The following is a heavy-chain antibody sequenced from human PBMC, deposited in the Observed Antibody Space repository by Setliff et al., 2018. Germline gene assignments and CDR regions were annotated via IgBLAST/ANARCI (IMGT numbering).Heavy chain of an antibody. Sequence: GGSLRLSCAASGFTFSSYSMNWVRQAPGKGLEWVSSISSSSSYTYYADSVKGRFTISRDNAKNSLYLQMNSLRAEDTAVYYCAREWLQEAFDIWGQGTMVTVSS. CDR2: ISSSSSYT. V-gene: IGHV3-21*01. CDR3: AREWLQEAFDI. D-gene: IGHD5-12*01. J-gene: IGHJ3*02. CDR1: GFTFSSYS.